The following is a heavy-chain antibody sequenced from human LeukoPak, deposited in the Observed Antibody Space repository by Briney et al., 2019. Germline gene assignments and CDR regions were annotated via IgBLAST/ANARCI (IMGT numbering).Heavy chain of an antibody. V-gene: IGHV4-34*01. Sequence: SETLSLTCAVYGGSFSGYYWSWIRQPPGKGLEWIGEINHSGSTNYNPSLKSRVTISVDTSKNQFSLKLSSVTAADTAVYYCARGLGRRDYGDYRRSWVRWFDPWGQGTLVTVSS. CDR2: INHSGST. J-gene: IGHJ5*02. CDR1: GGSFSGYY. D-gene: IGHD4-17*01. CDR3: ARGLGRRDYGDYRRSWVRWFDP.